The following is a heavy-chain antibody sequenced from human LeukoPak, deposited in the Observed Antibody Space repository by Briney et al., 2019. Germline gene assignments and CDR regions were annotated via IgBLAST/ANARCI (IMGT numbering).Heavy chain of an antibody. D-gene: IGHD5-18*01. Sequence: SETLSLTCTVSGFSISSGHYWGWVRQPPGAGLEWIGSVYQSGTTYYNPSLKGRVTTSVDMSKNQFSLRLRPVTAADTAVYYCARIFIRNGYSSYFDCWGQGTPVTVSS. CDR3: ARIFIRNGYSSYFDC. CDR2: VYQSGTT. V-gene: IGHV4-38-2*02. CDR1: GFSISSGHY. J-gene: IGHJ4*02.